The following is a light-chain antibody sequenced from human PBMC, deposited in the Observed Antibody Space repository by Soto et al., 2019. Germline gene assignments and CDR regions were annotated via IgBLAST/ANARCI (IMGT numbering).Light chain of an antibody. Sequence: DIQMTQSPSTLSASVGERVTITCRVSQSISSWLAWYQQKPGKAPKLLIYDASSLKSGVPSRFSGSGSGTEFTLTISSLQPDDFATYYCQQYNSYWTFGQGTKVDIK. CDR2: DAS. CDR3: QQYNSYWT. J-gene: IGKJ1*01. CDR1: QSISSW. V-gene: IGKV1-5*01.